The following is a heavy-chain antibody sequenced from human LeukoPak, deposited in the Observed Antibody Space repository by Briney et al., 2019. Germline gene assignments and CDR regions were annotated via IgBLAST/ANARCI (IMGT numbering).Heavy chain of an antibody. CDR1: GYTFTSYG. CDR2: ISAYNGNT. CDR3: VSEMATATMDV. Sequence: ASVNVSCTASGYTFTSYGLSWVRQAPGQGLEWMGWISAYNGNTNYAQKLQGRVTMTADTSTSTAYMELRSLRSDDTAVYYCVSEMATATMDVWGQGTTVTVSS. J-gene: IGHJ6*02. D-gene: IGHD5-24*01. V-gene: IGHV1-18*01.